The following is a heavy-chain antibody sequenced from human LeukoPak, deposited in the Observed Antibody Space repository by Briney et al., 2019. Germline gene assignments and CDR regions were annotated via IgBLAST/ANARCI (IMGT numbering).Heavy chain of an antibody. V-gene: IGHV3-30*03. CDR3: ARDIGDSITGTETSVD. Sequence: PGGSLRLSCAASGFTFSSYGMHWVRQAPGKGLEWVAVISYDGSNKYYADSVKGRFTISRDNSKNTLYLQMNSLRAEDTAVYYCARDIGDSITGTETSVDWGQGTLVTVSS. CDR1: GFTFSSYG. J-gene: IGHJ4*02. D-gene: IGHD1-7*01. CDR2: ISYDGSNK.